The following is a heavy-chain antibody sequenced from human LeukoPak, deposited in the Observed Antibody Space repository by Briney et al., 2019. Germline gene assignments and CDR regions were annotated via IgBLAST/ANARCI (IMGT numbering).Heavy chain of an antibody. V-gene: IGHV1-18*01. CDR2: ISAYNGNT. CDR3: ARDPDIVVAVAAKGTGRDWFDP. J-gene: IGHJ5*02. Sequence: ASVKVSCKASGYTFTSYGISWVRQAPGQGLEWMGWISAYNGNTNYAQKLQGRVTMTTDTSTSTAYMELRSLKSDDTAVYYCARDPDIVVAVAAKGTGRDWFDPWGQGTLVTVSS. D-gene: IGHD2-15*01. CDR1: GYTFTSYG.